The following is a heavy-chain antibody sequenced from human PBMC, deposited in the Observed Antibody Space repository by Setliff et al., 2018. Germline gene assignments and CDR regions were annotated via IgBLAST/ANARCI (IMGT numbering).Heavy chain of an antibody. D-gene: IGHD2-2*01. CDR3: RLANCSKNCEEALDY. CDR2: VSHSGST. V-gene: IGHV4-34*01. Sequence: PSETLSSPAPSLVGHTVIITGVGSASPPGGGLEWLGEVSHSGSTNYKPSLKGRIAMSVDTSKRQFSLKLSSVTAADTAVYYFRLANCSKNCEEALDYWSQGTLVTVSS. J-gene: IGHJ4*02. CDR1: VGHTVIIT.